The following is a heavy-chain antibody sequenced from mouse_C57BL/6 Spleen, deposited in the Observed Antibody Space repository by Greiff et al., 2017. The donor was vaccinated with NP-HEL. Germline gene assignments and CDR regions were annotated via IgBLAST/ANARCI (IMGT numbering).Heavy chain of an antibody. CDR2: ISDGGSYT. D-gene: IGHD1-1*01. CDR3: AREKGHYYGSSLYYYAMDY. Sequence: EVKLMESGGGLVKPGGSLKLSCAASGFTFSSYAMSWVRQTPEKRLEWVATISDGGSYTYYPDNVKGRFTISRDNAKNNLYLQMSHLKSEDTAMYYCAREKGHYYGSSLYYYAMDYWGQGTSVTVSS. V-gene: IGHV5-4*01. CDR1: GFTFSSYA. J-gene: IGHJ4*01.